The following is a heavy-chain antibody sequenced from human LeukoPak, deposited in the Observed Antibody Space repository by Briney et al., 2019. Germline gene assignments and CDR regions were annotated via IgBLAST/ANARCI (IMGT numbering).Heavy chain of an antibody. Sequence: GGSLRLSCAASGFTFSSYGMHWVRQAPGKGLEWVAFIRHDGSNKYYADSVKGRFTISRDNSKNTLYLQMNSLRAEDTAVYYCAKDRVQLLNTYYFDYWGQGTLVTVSS. J-gene: IGHJ4*02. V-gene: IGHV3-30*02. D-gene: IGHD5-18*01. CDR3: AKDRVQLLNTYYFDY. CDR2: IRHDGSNK. CDR1: GFTFSSYG.